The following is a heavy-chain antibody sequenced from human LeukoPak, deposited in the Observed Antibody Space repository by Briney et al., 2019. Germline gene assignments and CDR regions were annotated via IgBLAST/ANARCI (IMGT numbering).Heavy chain of an antibody. CDR1: GYTFAAYY. D-gene: IGHD6-13*01. J-gene: IGHJ5*02. V-gene: IGHV1-2*02. CDR3: ARGFRGAAAGTIDP. Sequence: ASVKVSCKASGYTFAAYYMYWVRQAPGQGLEWMGWIRPNSGVTNYTQKFRGRLTITRDTSITTAYMELSSLRSDDTAVYYCARGFRGAAAGTIDPWGQGTLVTVSS. CDR2: IRPNSGVT.